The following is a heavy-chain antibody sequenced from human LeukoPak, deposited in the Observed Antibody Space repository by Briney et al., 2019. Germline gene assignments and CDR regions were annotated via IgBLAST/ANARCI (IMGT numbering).Heavy chain of an antibody. J-gene: IGHJ4*02. CDR3: ASSHRIAAGGDS. D-gene: IGHD6-13*01. CDR1: GFTFSNYW. V-gene: IGHV3-74*01. CDR2: INTDGSPR. Sequence: GGSLRLSCVASGFTFSNYWMHWVRQAPGKGLEWVSRINTDGSPRNYADSVKGRFTISRDNAKNTLYLQMNSLRVEDTADCASASSHRIAAGGDSWGQGTLVTVSP.